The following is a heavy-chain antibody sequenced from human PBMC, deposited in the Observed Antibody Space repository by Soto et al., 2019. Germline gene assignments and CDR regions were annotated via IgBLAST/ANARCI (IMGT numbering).Heavy chain of an antibody. CDR2: INHSGST. Sequence: SETLSLTCAVYGGSFSGYYWSWIRQPPGKGLEWIGEINHSGSTNYNPSLKSRVTISVDTSKNQFSLKLSSVTAADTAVYYCARGEDVNIVATSAFDYWGQGTLVTVSS. V-gene: IGHV4-34*01. CDR3: ARGEDVNIVATSAFDY. CDR1: GGSFSGYY. D-gene: IGHD5-12*01. J-gene: IGHJ4*02.